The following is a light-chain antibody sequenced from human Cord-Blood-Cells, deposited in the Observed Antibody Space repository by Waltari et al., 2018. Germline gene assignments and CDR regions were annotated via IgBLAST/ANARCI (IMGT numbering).Light chain of an antibody. Sequence: SYELTQPTSVSVSTGQKARVTCPGDALPKQYTYWYQQKPGQAPVLVIYKDSERPSGIPERFSGSSSGTTVTLTISGVQAEDEADYYCQSADSSGTYVFGTGTKVTVL. CDR2: KDS. V-gene: IGLV3-25*03. CDR3: QSADSSGTYV. CDR1: ALPKQY. J-gene: IGLJ1*01.